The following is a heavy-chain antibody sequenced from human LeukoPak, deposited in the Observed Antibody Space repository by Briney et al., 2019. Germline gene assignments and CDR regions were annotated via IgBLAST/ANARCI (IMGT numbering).Heavy chain of an antibody. V-gene: IGHV3-7*01. D-gene: IGHD3-22*01. Sequence: GGSLRLSCAASGFTFSSYWMSWVRQAPGKGLEWVATIKQDGSEKYYVDSVKGRFTISRDNAKNSLYLQMNSLRAEDTAVYYCASDVLVRYYDSSGYSDYWGQGTLVPVSS. J-gene: IGHJ4*02. CDR3: ASDVLVRYYDSSGYSDY. CDR2: IKQDGSEK. CDR1: GFTFSSYW.